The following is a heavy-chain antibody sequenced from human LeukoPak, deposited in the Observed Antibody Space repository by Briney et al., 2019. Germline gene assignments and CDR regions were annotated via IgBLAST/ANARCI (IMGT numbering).Heavy chain of an antibody. CDR3: ASTSIIRGYDHDQYY. CDR1: GFTVSSNY. CDR2: IHSDGAT. Sequence: GGSLRLSCAASGFTVSSNYMSWVRQAPGKGLEWVSVIHSDGATHYADSVKGRFTISRDTSKNTLYLQMNSLRAEDTAVYHCASTSIIRGYDHDQYYWGQGTLVTVSS. V-gene: IGHV3-53*01. J-gene: IGHJ4*02. D-gene: IGHD5-12*01.